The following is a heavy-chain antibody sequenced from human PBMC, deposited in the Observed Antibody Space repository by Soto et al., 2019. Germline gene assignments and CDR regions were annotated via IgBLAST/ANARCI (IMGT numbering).Heavy chain of an antibody. Sequence: QLQLQESGPGLVKPSETLSLTCTVSGGSISSSSYYWGWIRQPPGKGLEWIGSIYYSGSTYYNPSLNSRVTISVDTSKNQFSLKLSSVTAADTAVYYCARRIAQYSSSWYLGDGPSFFDYWGQGTLVTVSS. CDR3: ARRIAQYSSSWYLGDGPSFFDY. D-gene: IGHD6-13*01. V-gene: IGHV4-39*01. CDR2: IYYSGST. J-gene: IGHJ4*02. CDR1: GGSISSSSYY.